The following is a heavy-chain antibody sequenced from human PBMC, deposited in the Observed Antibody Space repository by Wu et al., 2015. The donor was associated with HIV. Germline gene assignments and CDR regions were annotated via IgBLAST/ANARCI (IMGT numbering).Heavy chain of an antibody. CDR1: GGTFSSYA. CDR3: ARVIGGGGGGIAVAGNWFDP. CDR2: IIPIFGTT. D-gene: IGHD6-19*01. Sequence: QVQRGASLGRGGRNEAVGPSVKVSCKASGGTFSSYAISWVRQAPGQGLEWMGGIIPIFGTTNYAQNFQGRVTITTDESTNTAYMELSSLRSDDTAVYYCARVIGGGGGGIAVAGNWFDPWGQGTLVTVSS. J-gene: IGHJ5*02. V-gene: IGHV1-69*05.